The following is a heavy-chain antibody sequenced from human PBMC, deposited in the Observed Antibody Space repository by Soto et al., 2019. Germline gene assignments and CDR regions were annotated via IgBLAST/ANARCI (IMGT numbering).Heavy chain of an antibody. CDR2: ISNSGRT. V-gene: IGHV4-31*03. CDR3: AREDYATGSYYPDY. D-gene: IGHD3-10*01. J-gene: IGHJ4*02. CDR1: GGSVRRGNYY. Sequence: QVQLQESGPGLVKPSQTLSLTCTVSGGSVRRGNYYWSWIRQFPGKGLEWIGYISNSGRTHYNPCRMSRITILVDTSKNQFFLELRSVTAADTALYYCAREDYATGSYYPDYWGQGTLVTVSS.